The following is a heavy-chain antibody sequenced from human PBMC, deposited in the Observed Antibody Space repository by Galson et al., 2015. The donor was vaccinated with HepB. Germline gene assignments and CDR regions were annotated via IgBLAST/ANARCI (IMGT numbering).Heavy chain of an antibody. CDR2: INPNSGGT. D-gene: IGHD4-17*01. J-gene: IGHJ5*02. V-gene: IGHV1-2*04. CDR1: GYTFTGYY. CDR3: ARDQGITVTGNWFDP. Sequence: SVKVSCKASGYTFTGYYTHWVRQVPGQGLEWMGCINPNSGGTNYAQKFRGWVTMTRDTSISTAYMELSRLRSDDTAVYYCARDQGITVTGNWFDPWGQGTLVTVSS.